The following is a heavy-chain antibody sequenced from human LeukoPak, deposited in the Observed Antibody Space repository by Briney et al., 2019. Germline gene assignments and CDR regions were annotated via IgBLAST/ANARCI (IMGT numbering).Heavy chain of an antibody. CDR1: GGSISSYY. D-gene: IGHD6-6*01. V-gene: IGHV4-59*01. CDR2: IYYSGST. Sequence: SQTLSLTCTVSGGSISSYYWSWVRQPPGKGLEWIGYIYYSGSTNYNPSLKSPVTISVDTSKNQFSLKLSSVTAADTAVYYCASQSIAARPIVYWGQGTLVTVSS. CDR3: ASQSIAARPIVY. J-gene: IGHJ4*02.